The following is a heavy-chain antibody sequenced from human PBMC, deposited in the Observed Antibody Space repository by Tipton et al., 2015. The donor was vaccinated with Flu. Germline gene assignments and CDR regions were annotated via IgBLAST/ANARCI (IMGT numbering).Heavy chain of an antibody. Sequence: TLSLTCTVSGGSISSVSYFWGWIRQPPGKGLVWIGSIYYSGTTYYNPSLKSRVTMSVETSKNQFSLKLSSVAAADTAVDYYGGVSGRSASCYFDDYWGQGTRVTVSS. CDR2: IYYSGTT. J-gene: IGHJ4*02. V-gene: IGHV4-39*07. CDR3: GGVSGRSASCYFDDY. CDR1: GGSISSVSYF. D-gene: IGHD2-2*01.